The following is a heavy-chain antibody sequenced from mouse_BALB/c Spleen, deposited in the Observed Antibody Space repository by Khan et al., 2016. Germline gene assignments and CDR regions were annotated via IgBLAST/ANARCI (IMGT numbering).Heavy chain of an antibody. CDR2: INPDSRTI. V-gene: IGHV4-1*02. Sequence: EVKLLESGGGLVQPGGSLKLSCAASGFDFRRYWMSWVRQAPGKGLEWIGEINPDSRTINYTPSLKDKFTSSRDNAKNTLYLQMSKVRSEDTALYYCARAGYYGYLAYWGQGTLVSVSA. D-gene: IGHD1-1*01. CDR3: ARAGYYGYLAY. CDR1: GFDFRRYW. J-gene: IGHJ3*01.